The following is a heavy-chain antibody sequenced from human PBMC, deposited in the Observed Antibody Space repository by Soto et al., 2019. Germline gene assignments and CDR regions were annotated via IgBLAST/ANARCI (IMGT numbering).Heavy chain of an antibody. Sequence: SLKISCAASGFTFDDYAMHWVRQAPGKGLEWVSGISWNSGSIGYADSVKGRFTISRDNAKNSLYLQMNSLRAEDTALYYCAKGRRDGYNWVYFDYWGQGTLV. CDR1: GFTFDDYA. J-gene: IGHJ4*02. CDR2: ISWNSGSI. D-gene: IGHD5-12*01. V-gene: IGHV3-9*01. CDR3: AKGRRDGYNWVYFDY.